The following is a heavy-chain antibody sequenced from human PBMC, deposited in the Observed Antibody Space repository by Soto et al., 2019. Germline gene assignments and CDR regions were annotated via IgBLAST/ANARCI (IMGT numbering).Heavy chain of an antibody. CDR3: AKDSGYDSTD. D-gene: IGHD3-22*01. CDR2: LNSGGDRT. Sequence: EVQLLESGGGLVQPGGSLRLSCAASGFTFSTSGMSWVRQAPGKGLEWISGLNSGGDRTTYADSVKGRFIISRDISKNTLYLQMNALRVEDTAVYYCAKDSGYDSTDWGQGTLVTVSS. V-gene: IGHV3-23*01. CDR1: GFTFSTSG. J-gene: IGHJ4*02.